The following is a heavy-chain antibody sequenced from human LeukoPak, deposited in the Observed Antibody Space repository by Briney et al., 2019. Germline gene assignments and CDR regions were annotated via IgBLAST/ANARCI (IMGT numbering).Heavy chain of an antibody. CDR2: ISSSSSYI. V-gene: IGHV3-21*04. D-gene: IGHD5-18*01. CDR1: GFTFSSYS. J-gene: IGHJ4*02. Sequence: GGSLRLSCAASGFTFSSYSMNWVRQAPGKGLEWVSSISSSSSYIYYADSVKGRFTISRDNAKNSLYLQMNSLRAEDTALYYCAKVSPSVDTAMVIGATYYFDYWGQGTLVTVSS. CDR3: AKVSPSVDTAMVIGATYYFDY.